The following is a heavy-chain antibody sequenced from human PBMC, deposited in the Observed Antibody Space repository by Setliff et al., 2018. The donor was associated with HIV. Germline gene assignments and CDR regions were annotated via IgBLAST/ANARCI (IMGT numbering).Heavy chain of an antibody. CDR3: ARASREREGKGYYYYMDV. CDR1: GYTFTGYY. Sequence: ASVKVSCKASGYTFTGYYMHWVRQAPGQGLEWMGRINPNSCGTNYAQKFQGRVTMTRDTSISTAYMELSRLRSDDTAVYYCARASREREGKGYYYYMDVWGKGTTVTVSS. J-gene: IGHJ6*03. D-gene: IGHD1-26*01. V-gene: IGHV1-2*06. CDR2: INPNSCGT.